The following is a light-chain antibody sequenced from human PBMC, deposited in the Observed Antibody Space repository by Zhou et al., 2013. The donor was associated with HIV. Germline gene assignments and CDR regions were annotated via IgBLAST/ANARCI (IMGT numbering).Light chain of an antibody. CDR1: QSLLHSSGYNY. CDR3: MQALQTPT. V-gene: IGKV2-28*01. CDR2: LGS. J-gene: IGKJ2*01. Sequence: DIVMTQSPLSLPVTPGEPASISCRSSQSLLHSSGYNYLDWYLQKPGQPPQLLIYLGSTRASGVPDRIFGSGSGTDFTLKISRVEAEDVGVYYCMQALQTPTFGQGTKLEIK.